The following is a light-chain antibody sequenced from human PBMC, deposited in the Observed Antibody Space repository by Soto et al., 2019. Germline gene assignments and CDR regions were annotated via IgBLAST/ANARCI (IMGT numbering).Light chain of an antibody. CDR1: SGDIGGYNY. CDR3: CSYAGSSLV. Sequence: QSVLTQPRSVSGSPGQSVTISCTGASGDIGGYNYVSWYQHHPGKAPELIIFDVNKRPSGVPDRFSGSKSGNTASLTISGLQPEDEADYYCCSYAGSSLVFGGGTKLTVL. J-gene: IGLJ2*01. V-gene: IGLV2-11*01. CDR2: DVN.